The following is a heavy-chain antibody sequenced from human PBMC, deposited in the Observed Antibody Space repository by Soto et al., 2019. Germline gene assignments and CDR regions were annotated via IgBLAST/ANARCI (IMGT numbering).Heavy chain of an antibody. D-gene: IGHD4-4*01. Sequence: EVQLVESGGGLVQPGGSLRLSCAASGFTFSHYWMSWVRQLPGKGLEWVANMKPDGGEINYVDSVRGRFTISRDNAKNSMSLQMNSLRVEDTAVYYCVRDRSYSSFDYWGQGTPVTVSS. CDR3: VRDRSYSSFDY. CDR2: MKPDGGEI. J-gene: IGHJ4*02. CDR1: GFTFSHYW. V-gene: IGHV3-7*03.